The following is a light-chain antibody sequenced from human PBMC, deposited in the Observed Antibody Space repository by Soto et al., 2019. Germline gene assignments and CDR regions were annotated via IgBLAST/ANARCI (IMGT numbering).Light chain of an antibody. CDR1: QSVRSSF. CDR2: GAS. V-gene: IGKV3-20*01. Sequence: EIVLTQSPGTLSLSPGERGTLSCRASQSVRSSFLAWYQQKPGQAPRLLIYGASTRATGIPDRFSGSGSGTDFTLTISRLETEDFAVYYCQQYGNSPWTFVQGTEVDI. J-gene: IGKJ1*01. CDR3: QQYGNSPWT.